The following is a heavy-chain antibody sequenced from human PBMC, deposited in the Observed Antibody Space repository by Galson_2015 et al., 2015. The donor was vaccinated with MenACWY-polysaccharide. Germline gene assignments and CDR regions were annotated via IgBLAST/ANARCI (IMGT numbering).Heavy chain of an antibody. J-gene: IGHJ6*02. Sequence: SLRLSCAASGFTFSNYWMTWVRQAPGKGLEWVANIKKDGSEKYYVDSVKGRFTISRDNALYLQVNSLRAEDTAVYFCARGHYGMDVWGQGTTVTVSS. V-gene: IGHV3-7*01. CDR2: IKKDGSEK. CDR3: ARGHYGMDV. CDR1: GFTFSNYW.